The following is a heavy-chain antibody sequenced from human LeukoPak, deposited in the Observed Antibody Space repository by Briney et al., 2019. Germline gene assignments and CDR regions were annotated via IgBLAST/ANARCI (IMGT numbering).Heavy chain of an antibody. J-gene: IGHJ6*04. V-gene: IGHV3-30*18. CDR3: AKALRPGYYGSGSYSDYYYYGMDV. CDR1: GFTFSSYG. D-gene: IGHD3-10*01. Sequence: GGSLRLSCAASGFTFSSYGMHWVRQAPGKGLEWVAVISYDGSNKYYADSVKGRFTISRDNSKNTLYLQMNSLRAEDTAVYYCAKALRPGYYGSGSYSDYYYYGMDVWGKGTTVTVSS. CDR2: ISYDGSNK.